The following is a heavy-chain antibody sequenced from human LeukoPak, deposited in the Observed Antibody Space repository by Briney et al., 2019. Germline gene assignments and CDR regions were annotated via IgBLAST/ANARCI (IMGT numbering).Heavy chain of an antibody. V-gene: IGHV4-61*01. CDR2: IYYSGST. CDR1: GGSVSSGSYY. D-gene: IGHD6-19*01. J-gene: IGHJ4*02. Sequence: SETLSLTCTVSGGSVSSGSYYWSWIRQPPGKGLEWIGYIYYSGSTNYNPSLKSRVTISVDTSKNQFSLKLSSVTAADTAVYYCASHSDGGGWYGEGLDYWGQGTLVTVSS. CDR3: ASHSDGGGWYGEGLDY.